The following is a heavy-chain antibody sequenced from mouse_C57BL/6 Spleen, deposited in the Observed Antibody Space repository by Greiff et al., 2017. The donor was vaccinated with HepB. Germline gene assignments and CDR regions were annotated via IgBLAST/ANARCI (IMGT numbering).Heavy chain of an antibody. D-gene: IGHD2-4*01. Sequence: EVKLVESGGDLVKPGGSLKLSCAASGFTFSSYGMSWVRQTPDKRLEWVATISSGGSYTYYPDSVKGRFTISRDNAKNTLYLQMSSLKSEDTAMYYCARRDYDYDEGDYYAMDYWGQGTSVTVSS. V-gene: IGHV5-6*02. CDR3: ARRDYDYDEGDYYAMDY. CDR2: ISSGGSYT. J-gene: IGHJ4*01. CDR1: GFTFSSYG.